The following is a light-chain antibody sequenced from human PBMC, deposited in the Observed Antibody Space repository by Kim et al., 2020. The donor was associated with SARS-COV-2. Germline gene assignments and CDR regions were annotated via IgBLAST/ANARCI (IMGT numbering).Light chain of an antibody. J-gene: IGKJ4*01. V-gene: IGKV3-15*01. CDR3: QQYDSWPPT. Sequence: SVSPGETAPLPCRASQSVRGHLACYQQTPGQAPRLLIYGASTRATGIPARFSGSGSGTEFTLTISSLQSEDFAVYYCQQYDSWPPTFGGGTKVEI. CDR2: GAS. CDR1: QSVRGH.